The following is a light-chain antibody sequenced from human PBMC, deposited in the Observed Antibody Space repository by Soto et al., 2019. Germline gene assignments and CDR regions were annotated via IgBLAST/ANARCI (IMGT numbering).Light chain of an antibody. Sequence: DIQMTQSPSSVSASVGDRVTITCRASQGISNWLAWYQQKPGRAPELLIHAASSLQSGVPSRFSGSGSGTDFTLTINSLQPEDFATYYCQQAYSFPITFGQGTRLEIK. J-gene: IGKJ5*01. CDR2: AAS. CDR1: QGISNW. CDR3: QQAYSFPIT. V-gene: IGKV1-12*01.